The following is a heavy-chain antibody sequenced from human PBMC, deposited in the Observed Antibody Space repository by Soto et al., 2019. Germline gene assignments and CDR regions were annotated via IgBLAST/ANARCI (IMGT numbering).Heavy chain of an antibody. CDR3: ARESEDLTSNFDY. J-gene: IGHJ4*02. Sequence: GGSLRLSCAASGFTYTRYSMNRVRQAPGKGLEWVSSIGSTTNYIYYGDSMKGRFTISRDNAKNSLYLEMNSLRAEDTAVYYCARESEDLTSNFDYRGQGTLVTVSS. CDR2: IGSTTNYI. CDR1: GFTYTRYS. V-gene: IGHV3-21*06.